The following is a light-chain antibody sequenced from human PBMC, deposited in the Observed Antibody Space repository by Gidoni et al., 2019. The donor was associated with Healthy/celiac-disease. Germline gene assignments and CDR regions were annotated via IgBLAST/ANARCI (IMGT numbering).Light chain of an antibody. CDR1: QSVSSSY. CDR2: GAS. J-gene: IGKJ1*01. V-gene: IGKV3-20*01. CDR3: QQYGRSSMGT. Sequence: EIVLTQSPGTLSLSPGERATLSCRASQSVSSSYLAWYQQKPGQAPRLLIYGASSRATGIPDRFSGSGSGTDFTLTISRLEPEDFAVYYCQQYGRSSMGTCGQGTKVEIK.